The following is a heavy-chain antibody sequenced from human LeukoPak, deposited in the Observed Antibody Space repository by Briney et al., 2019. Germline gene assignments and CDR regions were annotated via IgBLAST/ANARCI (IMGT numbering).Heavy chain of an antibody. CDR3: AKRNTMVRGGPCFDY. Sequence: GGSLRLSCTASGFTLSSYEMSWIRQAPGKGLEWVSSIDYSGGSTYYADSVKGRFTISRDNSKDTLYLQMNDLRPDDTAIYYCAKRNTMVRGGPCFDYGGQGLLVTVSS. V-gene: IGHV3-23*01. J-gene: IGHJ4*02. D-gene: IGHD3-10*01. CDR1: GFTLSSYE. CDR2: IDYSGGST.